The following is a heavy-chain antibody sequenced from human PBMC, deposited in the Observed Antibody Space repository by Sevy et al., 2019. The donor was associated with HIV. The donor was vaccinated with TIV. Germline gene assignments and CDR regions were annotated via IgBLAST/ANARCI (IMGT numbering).Heavy chain of an antibody. V-gene: IGHV3-15*07. J-gene: IGHJ6*02. CDR2: IKSKTDGGTT. CDR3: TTDPPDRSTGWLKNYYYYYGMDV. D-gene: IGHD2-15*01. CDR1: GFTFSNAW. Sequence: GGSLRLSCAASGFTFSNAWMNWVRQAPGKGLEWVGRIKSKTDGGTTDYAAPVKGRFTISRDDSKNTLYLQMNSLKTEDTAVYYCTTDPPDRSTGWLKNYYYYYGMDVWGQGTTVTVSS.